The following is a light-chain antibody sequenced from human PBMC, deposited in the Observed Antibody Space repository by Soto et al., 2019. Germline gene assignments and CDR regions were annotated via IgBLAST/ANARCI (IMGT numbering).Light chain of an antibody. CDR2: DAS. CDR1: QDISSW. Sequence: DKQSSEYANSLDPSVRHSIKNNCRASQDISSWLAWYQQKPGKAPELLIYDASILQSGVPSRFSGSGPGTDFTLTITSLKPEDVATYFCQHANSSPWTFGQGTKVDIK. J-gene: IGKJ1*01. V-gene: IGKV1-12*01. CDR3: QHANSSPWT.